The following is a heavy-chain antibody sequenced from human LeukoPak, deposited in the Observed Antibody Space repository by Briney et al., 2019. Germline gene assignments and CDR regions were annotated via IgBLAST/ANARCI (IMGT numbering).Heavy chain of an antibody. J-gene: IGHJ4*02. CDR1: GGSISNENW. D-gene: IGHD3-10*01. CDR2: IHHRGGT. V-gene: IGHV4-4*02. CDR3: ARGRRYAYYFDY. Sequence: PSETLSLTCAVSGGSISNENWWSWVRQPPGKGLEWIGEIHHRGGTNYNPSLRSRVTISVDTSKNQFSLKLSSVTAADTAVYYCARGRRYAYYFDYWGQGTLVTVSS.